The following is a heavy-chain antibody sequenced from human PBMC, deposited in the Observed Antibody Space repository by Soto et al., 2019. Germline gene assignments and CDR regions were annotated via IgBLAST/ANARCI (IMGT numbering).Heavy chain of an antibody. CDR2: INHSGST. J-gene: IGHJ4*02. CDR3: ARVGGHGYSYGYELDY. V-gene: IGHV4-34*01. Sequence: PSETLSLTCAVYGGSLSGYYWSWIRQPPGKGLEWIGEINHSGSTNYNPSLKSRVTISVDTSKNQFSLKLSSVTAADTAVYYCARVGGHGYSYGYELDYWGQGTLVTVSS. D-gene: IGHD5-18*01. CDR1: GGSLSGYY.